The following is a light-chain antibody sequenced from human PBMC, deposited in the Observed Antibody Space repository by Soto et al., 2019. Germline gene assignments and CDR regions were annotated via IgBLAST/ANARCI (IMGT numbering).Light chain of an antibody. CDR2: AAS. Sequence: DIQMTQSPSSLSASVGDRVTITCRASQSISSYLNWYQQKPGKAPKLLIYAASSLPTGVPLRFRGSGSGTDYTLTITSLQPEDFATYYCQQTYSTPPFTFGQGTRLEIK. CDR1: QSISSY. V-gene: IGKV1-39*01. CDR3: QQTYSTPPFT. J-gene: IGKJ5*01.